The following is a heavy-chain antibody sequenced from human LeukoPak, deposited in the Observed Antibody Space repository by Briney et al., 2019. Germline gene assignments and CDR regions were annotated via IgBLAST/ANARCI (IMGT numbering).Heavy chain of an antibody. CDR1: GYTFTSYG. V-gene: IGHV1-18*01. D-gene: IGHD3-22*01. CDR2: ISAYNGNT. CDR3: AKAFDSSGYYYGN. Sequence: ASVKVSCKASGYTFTSYGINWVRQAPGKGLDWMGWISAYNGNTNYAQKLQGRVTMTTDTATSTAYMELRSLRSDDSVVYYCAKAFDSSGYYYGNWGQGTLVTVSS. J-gene: IGHJ4*02.